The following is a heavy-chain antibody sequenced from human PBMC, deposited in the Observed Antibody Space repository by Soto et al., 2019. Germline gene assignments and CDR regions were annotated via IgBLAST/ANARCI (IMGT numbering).Heavy chain of an antibody. CDR3: ARGYSQSGYSSSWVFDY. CDR1: GGSINSGGYY. CDR2: MYYSGST. J-gene: IGHJ4*02. Sequence: QVQLRESGPGLVKPSQTLSLTCTVSGGSINSGGYYWNWIRQHPGKGLEWIGYMYYSGSTYYNPFLRSRVIISADRSEIHFSLKLSSVAAADTAVFFCARGYSQSGYSSSWVFDYWGQGTLVNVSS. D-gene: IGHD6-13*01. V-gene: IGHV4-31*03.